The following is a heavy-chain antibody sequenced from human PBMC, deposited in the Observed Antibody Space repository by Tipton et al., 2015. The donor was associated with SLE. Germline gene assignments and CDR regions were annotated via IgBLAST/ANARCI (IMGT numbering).Heavy chain of an antibody. CDR3: RRPFSSGSNYTEYYSDY. D-gene: IGHD3-10*01. CDR1: GFTFSKYA. Sequence: GSLRLSCAASGFTFSKYAMSWVRQAPGKGLEWVSAISGPGDDTYYTDSVQGRFTTSRDNSKNTLYLQMNSLRVDDTAVYHCRRPFSSGSNYTEYYSDYWGQGILVTVSS. CDR2: ISGPGDDT. V-gene: IGHV3-23*01. J-gene: IGHJ4*02.